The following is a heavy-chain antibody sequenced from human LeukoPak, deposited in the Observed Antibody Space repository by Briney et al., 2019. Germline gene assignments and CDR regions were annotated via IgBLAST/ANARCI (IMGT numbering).Heavy chain of an antibody. CDR1: GYSFTSYW. CDR3: ARLRGYCSSTSCYATSYYYYGMDV. CDR2: IDPSDSYT. V-gene: IGHV5-10-1*01. Sequence: RTGESLKISCKGSGYSFTSYWISWVRQMPGKGLEWMGRIDPSDSYTSYSPSFQGHVTISADKSISTAYLQWSSLKASDTAMYYCARLRGYCSSTSCYATSYYYYGMDVWGKGTTVTVSS. J-gene: IGHJ6*04. D-gene: IGHD2-2*01.